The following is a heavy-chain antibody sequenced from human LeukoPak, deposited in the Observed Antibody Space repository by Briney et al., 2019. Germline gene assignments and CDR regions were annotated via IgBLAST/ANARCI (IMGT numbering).Heavy chain of an antibody. J-gene: IGHJ4*02. V-gene: IGHV3-66*01. D-gene: IGHD2-2*02. Sequence: GGSLRLSCAASGFTFSNYAMSWVRQAPGKGLEWVSVIYSGGSTYYADSVKGRFTISRDNSKNTLYLQMNSLRAEDTAVYYCARDGSLGYCSSTSCYNDYWGQGTLVTVSS. CDR2: IYSGGST. CDR1: GFTFSNYA. CDR3: ARDGSLGYCSSTSCYNDY.